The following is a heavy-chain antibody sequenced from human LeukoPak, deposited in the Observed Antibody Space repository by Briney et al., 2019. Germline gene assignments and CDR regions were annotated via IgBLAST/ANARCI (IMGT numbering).Heavy chain of an antibody. D-gene: IGHD2-8*01. V-gene: IGHV3-23*01. J-gene: IGHJ2*01. CDR3: AREVGYADY. CDR2: ISGSGVTT. CDR1: GFTFSSYA. Sequence: PGGSLGLSCAASGFTFSSYAMSWVRQAPGKGLEWVSSISGSGVTTYYADSVKGRFTISRDNSKSTLYLQMNSLRAEDTAVYYCAREVGYADYWGRGTLVTVSS.